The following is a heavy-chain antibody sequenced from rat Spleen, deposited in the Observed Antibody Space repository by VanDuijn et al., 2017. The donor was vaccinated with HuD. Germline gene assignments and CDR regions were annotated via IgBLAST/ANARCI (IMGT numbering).Heavy chain of an antibody. V-gene: IGHV5-7*01. CDR3: TRGGDRFAY. CDR2: ISYDGSST. CDR1: GFTFSDYN. Sequence: EVQLVESGGGLVQPGRSLKLSCAASGFTFSDYNMAWVRQAPQKGLEWVATISYDGSSTYYRDSVKGRFTISRDNAKSTLYLQMDSLRSEDTATYYCTRGGDRFAYWGQGTLVTVSS. J-gene: IGHJ3*01.